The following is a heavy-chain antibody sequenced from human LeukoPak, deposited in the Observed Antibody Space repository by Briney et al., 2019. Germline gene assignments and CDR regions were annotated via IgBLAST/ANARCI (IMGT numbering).Heavy chain of an antibody. Sequence: SVTVSCTASGGTFSSYAISWVRQAPGQGLEWMGGIIPIFGTANYAQKFQGRVTMTRDTSTSTVYMELSSLRSEDTAVYYCARDWNDILTGYYNNYYFDYWGQGTLVTVSS. CDR3: ARDWNDILTGYYNNYYFDY. V-gene: IGHV1-69*05. CDR2: IIPIFGTA. D-gene: IGHD3-9*01. J-gene: IGHJ4*02. CDR1: GGTFSSYA.